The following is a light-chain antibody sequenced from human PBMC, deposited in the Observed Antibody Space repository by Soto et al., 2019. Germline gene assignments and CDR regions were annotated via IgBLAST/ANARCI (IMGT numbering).Light chain of an antibody. CDR2: DAS. V-gene: IGKV3-11*01. CDR1: QSVSSY. Sequence: EIVLTQSPATLSLSPGERATLSCRASQSVSSYLAWYQQKPGQAPRLLIYDASNRATGIPARFSGSGSGTDFTLTISSLEPEDFAVYYCQQRGNWPGGFGPGTKVDIK. CDR3: QQRGNWPGG. J-gene: IGKJ3*01.